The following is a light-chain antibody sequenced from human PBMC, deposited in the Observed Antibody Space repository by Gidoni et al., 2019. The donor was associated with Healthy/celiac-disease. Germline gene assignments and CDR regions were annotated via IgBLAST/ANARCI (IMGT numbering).Light chain of an antibody. CDR3: RQALQTRN. Sequence: DIVMTQSPLSLPVTPGEPASISCRSSQSLLHSNGYNYLDWYLQKPGQSPQLLIYLGSNRASGVPDRFSGSGSGTDFTLKISRVEAEDVGVYYCRQALQTRNFGQGTRLEIK. V-gene: IGKV2-28*01. J-gene: IGKJ5*01. CDR2: LGS. CDR1: QSLLHSNGYNY.